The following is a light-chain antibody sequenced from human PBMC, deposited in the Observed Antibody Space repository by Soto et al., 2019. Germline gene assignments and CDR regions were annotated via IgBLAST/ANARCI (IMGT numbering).Light chain of an antibody. V-gene: IGKV3-11*01. CDR3: QQRSNCPAR. J-gene: IGKJ4*01. Sequence: EIVLTQSPATLSLSPGERATLSCRASQSVSTSLAWYQQNPGQAPRLLIYDASNRATGIPARFSGSGSGTDFTLTISSLEPEDFAVYYCQQRSNCPARFGGGTTVEIK. CDR2: DAS. CDR1: QSVSTS.